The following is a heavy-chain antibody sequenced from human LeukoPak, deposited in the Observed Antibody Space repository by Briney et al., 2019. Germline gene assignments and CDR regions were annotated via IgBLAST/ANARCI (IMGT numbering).Heavy chain of an antibody. CDR3: ARGVGIAAAGTLDY. CDR1: GYTFTGYY. D-gene: IGHD6-13*01. J-gene: IGHJ4*02. V-gene: IGHV1-2*04. CDR2: INPNSGGT. Sequence: GASVKVSCKASGYTFTGYYMHWVRQAPGQGLEWMGWINPNSGGTNYAQKFQGWVTMTCDTSISTAYVELSRLRSDDTAVYYCARGVGIAAAGTLDYWGQGTLVNVSS.